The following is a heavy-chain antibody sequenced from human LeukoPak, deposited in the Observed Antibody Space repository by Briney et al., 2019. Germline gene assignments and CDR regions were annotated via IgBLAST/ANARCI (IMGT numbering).Heavy chain of an antibody. Sequence: PGGSLRLSCAASGFMFSSXGMXCVREAPGXXXXXXTHISSDGGNKDYADSXKGRFPISRDNSRHMVYLQMNSLRAEDTAVYHCAKAVSGSWYLGDYWGQGTLVIVSS. V-gene: IGHV3-30*02. J-gene: IGHJ4*02. CDR2: ISSDGGNK. CDR1: GFMFSSXG. D-gene: IGHD6-13*01. CDR3: AKAVSGSWYLGDY.